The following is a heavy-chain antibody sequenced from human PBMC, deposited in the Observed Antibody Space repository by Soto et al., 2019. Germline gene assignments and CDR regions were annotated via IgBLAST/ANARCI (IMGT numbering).Heavy chain of an antibody. J-gene: IGHJ4*02. CDR1: CASINSYC. Sequence: PSETLSLTCTVSCASINSYCWNWIRQPPGKGLEWIGYICYSGSTNYNPSLKSRVTISLDTSKNQFSLKLSSVTAADTAVYFCARDRSSGYYYFDNWGQGTLVTVSS. D-gene: IGHD3-22*01. CDR3: ARDRSSGYYYFDN. V-gene: IGHV4-59*01. CDR2: ICYSGST.